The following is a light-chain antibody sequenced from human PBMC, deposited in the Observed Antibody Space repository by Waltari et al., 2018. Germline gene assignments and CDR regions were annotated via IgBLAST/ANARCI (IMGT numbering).Light chain of an antibody. CDR3: CSFAGSTTWV. V-gene: IGLV2-23*01. J-gene: IGLJ3*02. CDR1: SSDVGGYNL. Sequence: QSALTPPASVSASPGQSITISCTGTSSDVGGYNLVSWYQQHPGKAPKLIIDEGNKWPSGVSHRFSGSKSGNTASLTISGLQAEDEADYYCCSFAGSTTWVFGGGTTLTVL. CDR2: EGN.